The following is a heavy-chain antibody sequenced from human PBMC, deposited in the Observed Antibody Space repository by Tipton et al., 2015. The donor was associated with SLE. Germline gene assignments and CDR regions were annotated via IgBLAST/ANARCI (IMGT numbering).Heavy chain of an antibody. V-gene: IGHV4-39*07. CDR1: GGSITSSSYY. CDR3: ARKKGAIAAVDY. CDR2: IYYSGST. D-gene: IGHD1-26*01. Sequence: TLSLTCTVSGGSITSSSYYWGWIRQPPGKGLEWIGRIYYSGSTHYNPSLKSRVTISVDRSKNQFSLKLSSVTAADTAVYYCARKKGAIAAVDYWRQGTLVTVSS. J-gene: IGHJ4*02.